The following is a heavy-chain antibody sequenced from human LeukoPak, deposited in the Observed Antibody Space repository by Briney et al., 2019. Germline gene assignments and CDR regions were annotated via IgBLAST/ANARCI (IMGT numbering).Heavy chain of an antibody. V-gene: IGHV3-74*01. CDR3: AVAYYYGSGDAFDI. Sequence: GGSLRLSCAASGFTLSSHWMHWVRQAPGKGLVWVSRISIDGSRTTYADSVKGRFTISRDNAKNMLYLQMNSLRAEDTAVYYCAVAYYYGSGDAFDIWGQGTKVTVSS. CDR1: GFTLSSHW. CDR2: ISIDGSRT. J-gene: IGHJ3*02. D-gene: IGHD3-10*01.